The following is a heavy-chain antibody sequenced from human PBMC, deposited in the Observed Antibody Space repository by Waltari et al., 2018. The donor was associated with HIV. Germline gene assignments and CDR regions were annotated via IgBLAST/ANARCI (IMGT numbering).Heavy chain of an antibody. CDR1: EFPFNNYS. CDR2: ISGSGGTT. D-gene: IGHD4-17*01. J-gene: IGHJ4*02. Sequence: EALLLESGGDVVQPGGSLRLSCVASEFPFNNYSMSWVRQAPGKGMEGGSAISGSGGTTDDADSVKGRLTVSRENSKNTMYLQMNSLRAGDTAIYYCAKSYGDYLRRYFFDYWGQGTLVTVSS. CDR3: AKSYGDYLRRYFFDY. V-gene: IGHV3-23*01.